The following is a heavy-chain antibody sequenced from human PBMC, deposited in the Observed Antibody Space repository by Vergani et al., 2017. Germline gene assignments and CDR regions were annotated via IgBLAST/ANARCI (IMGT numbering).Heavy chain of an antibody. Sequence: KFQGRVTITRDTSASTAYMELSSLRSEDTAVYYCARDRGIAAAGWYFDYWGQGTLVTVSS. V-gene: IGHV1-3*01. CDR3: ARDRGIAAAGWYFDY. J-gene: IGHJ4*02. D-gene: IGHD6-13*01.